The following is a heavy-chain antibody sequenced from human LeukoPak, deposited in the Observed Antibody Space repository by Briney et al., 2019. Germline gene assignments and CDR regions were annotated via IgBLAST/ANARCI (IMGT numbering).Heavy chain of an antibody. CDR2: IYHSGST. CDR1: GGSISSGGYY. Sequence: SETLSLTCTVSGGSISSGGYYWSWIRQPPGKGLEWIGYIYHSGSTYYNPSLKSRVTISVDRSKNQFSLKLSSVTAADTAVYYCAREGSSWLDYWGQGTLVTVSS. V-gene: IGHV4-30-2*01. D-gene: IGHD6-13*01. J-gene: IGHJ4*02. CDR3: AREGSSWLDY.